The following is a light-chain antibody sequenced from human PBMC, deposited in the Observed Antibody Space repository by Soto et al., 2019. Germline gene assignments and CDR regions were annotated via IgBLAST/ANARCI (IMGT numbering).Light chain of an antibody. V-gene: IGLV4-69*01. CDR2: LNSDGSH. Sequence: QLVLTQSPSASASPGASVKLTCTLSSGHSSYAIAWHQQQPEKGPRYLMKLNSDGSHSKGDGIPDRFSGSSSGAERYLTISSLQSVDEADYYCQTWGTGIVFGGGTKLTVL. J-gene: IGLJ3*02. CDR1: SGHSSYA. CDR3: QTWGTGIV.